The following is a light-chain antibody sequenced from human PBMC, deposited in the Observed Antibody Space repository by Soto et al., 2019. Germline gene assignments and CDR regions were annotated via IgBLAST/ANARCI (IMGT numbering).Light chain of an antibody. CDR3: QQYNNWPWT. Sequence: EIVLTQSPGTLSLSPGERATLSCRASQSVSSGYLAWYQQKPGQAPRLLIYGASSRATGVPDRFSGSGSGSDFTLTISSLQSEDVAVYYCQQYNNWPWTFGQGTKVDIK. V-gene: IGKV3-20*01. J-gene: IGKJ1*01. CDR1: QSVSSGY. CDR2: GAS.